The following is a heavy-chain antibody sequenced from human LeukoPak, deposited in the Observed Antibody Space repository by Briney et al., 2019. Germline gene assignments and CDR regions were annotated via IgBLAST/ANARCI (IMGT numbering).Heavy chain of an antibody. D-gene: IGHD4-23*01. V-gene: IGHV3-53*01. CDR3: ARGAVVTRRGDYYYMDV. Sequence: PGGSLRLSCAASGFTVSSNYMSWVRQAPGKGLEWVSVIYSGGSTYYADSVKGRFTISRHNSKNTLYLQMNSLRTEDTAVYYCARGAVVTRRGDYYYMDVWGKGTTVTVSS. CDR1: GFTVSSNY. CDR2: IYSGGST. J-gene: IGHJ6*03.